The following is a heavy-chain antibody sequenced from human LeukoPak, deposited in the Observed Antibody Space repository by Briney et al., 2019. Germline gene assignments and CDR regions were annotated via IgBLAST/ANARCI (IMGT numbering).Heavy chain of an antibody. J-gene: IGHJ4*02. Sequence: PSETLSLTCTVSGGSISSYYWSWIRQPPGKGLEWIGYIYYSGSTNYNPSLKSRVTISVDTSKSQFSLKLSSVTAADTAVYYCARGYSSSWLYYFDYWGQGTLVTVSS. CDR2: IYYSGST. V-gene: IGHV4-59*01. CDR3: ARGYSSSWLYYFDY. D-gene: IGHD6-13*01. CDR1: GGSISSYY.